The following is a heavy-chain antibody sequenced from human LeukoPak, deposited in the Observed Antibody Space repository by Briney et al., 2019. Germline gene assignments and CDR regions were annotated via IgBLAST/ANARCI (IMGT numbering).Heavy chain of an antibody. Sequence: GESLKISCQSFGYNFTPYWIGWVRQMPGKGLEWMGIIYPGDSDTRYSPSFQGQVTISADKSISTAYLQWSSLKASDTAMYYCARHEIDAFDIWGQGTMVTVSS. CDR1: GYNFTPYW. CDR2: IYPGDSDT. CDR3: ARHEIDAFDI. V-gene: IGHV5-51*01. D-gene: IGHD5-24*01. J-gene: IGHJ3*02.